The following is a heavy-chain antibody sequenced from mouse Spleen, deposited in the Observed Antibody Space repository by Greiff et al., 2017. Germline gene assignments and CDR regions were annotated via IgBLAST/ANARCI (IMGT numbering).Heavy chain of an antibody. CDR3: ARHMPHDEGAMDY. Sequence: EVQGVESGGGLVKPGGSLKLSCAASGFTFSSYAMSWVRQTPEKRLEWVATISSGGSYTYYPDSVKGRFTISRDNAKNTLYLQMSSLRSEDTAMYYCARHMPHDEGAMDYWGQGTSVTVSS. CDR1: GFTFSSYA. J-gene: IGHJ4*01. D-gene: IGHD2-12*01. V-gene: IGHV5-9-3*01. CDR2: ISSGGSYT.